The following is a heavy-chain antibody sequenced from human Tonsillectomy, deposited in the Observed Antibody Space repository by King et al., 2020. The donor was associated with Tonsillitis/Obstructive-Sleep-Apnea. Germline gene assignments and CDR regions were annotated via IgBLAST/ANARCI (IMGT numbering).Heavy chain of an antibody. Sequence: VQLVESGGGLIQPGGSLRLSCAASGFTVSRNYMSWVRQAPGKGLEWVSVIYAGGSTYYADSVKGRFTISRDNSKNTLYLQMNFLRAEDTAVYYCARDYRDFGGLSYVDYGGQGTLVTVST. J-gene: IGHJ4*02. D-gene: IGHD4-23*01. CDR2: IYAGGST. CDR1: GFTVSRNY. CDR3: ARDYRDFGGLSYVDY. V-gene: IGHV3-53*01.